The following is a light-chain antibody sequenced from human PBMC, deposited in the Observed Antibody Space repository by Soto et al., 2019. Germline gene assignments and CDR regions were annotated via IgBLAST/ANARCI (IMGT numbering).Light chain of an antibody. V-gene: IGKV1-17*01. CDR1: QSISNH. Sequence: DIQMTQSPSSLSASVEDRVIITCRASQSISNHLNWYQQKPGKAPKRLINAASSLQGGVPSRFSGSGSETEFTLTISSLQPEDFATYYCLQHSTYPVTFGQGTKVDIK. CDR3: LQHSTYPVT. J-gene: IGKJ1*01. CDR2: AAS.